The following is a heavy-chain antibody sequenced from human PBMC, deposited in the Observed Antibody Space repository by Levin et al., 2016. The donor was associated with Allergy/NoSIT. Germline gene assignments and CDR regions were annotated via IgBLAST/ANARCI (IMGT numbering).Heavy chain of an antibody. CDR3: ARSIAAAGTGDFDY. V-gene: IGHV1-69*02. Sequence: WVRQAPGQGLEWMGRIIPILGIANYAQKFQGRVTITADKSTSTAYMELSSLRSEDTAVYYCARSIAAAGTGDFDYWGQGTLVTVSS. D-gene: IGHD6-13*01. J-gene: IGHJ4*02. CDR2: IIPILGIA.